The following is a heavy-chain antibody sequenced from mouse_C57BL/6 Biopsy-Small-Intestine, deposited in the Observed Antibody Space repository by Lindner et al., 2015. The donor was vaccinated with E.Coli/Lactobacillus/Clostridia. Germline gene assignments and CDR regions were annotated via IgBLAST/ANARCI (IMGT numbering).Heavy chain of an antibody. D-gene: IGHD2-2*01. CDR2: VNPNSGGT. Sequence: VQLQESGPELVKPGASVRMSCKASGYTFTTYNTHWVKQSHGKNPEWIGYVNPNSGGTNYSQKFKGQATLTVNKSSSTAYMELRSLTSEDSAVYFCARGVTTFLDFWGQGTTLTVSS. CDR1: GYTFTTYN. CDR3: ARGVTTFLDF. V-gene: IGHV1-22*01. J-gene: IGHJ2*01.